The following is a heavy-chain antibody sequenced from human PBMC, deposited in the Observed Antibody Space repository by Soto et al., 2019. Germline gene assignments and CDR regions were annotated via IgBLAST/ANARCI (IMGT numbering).Heavy chain of an antibody. D-gene: IGHD6-13*01. CDR2: ISSNGGST. CDR3: VKDELAAAGPSNWFDP. Sequence: GGSLRLSCAASGFTFSSYGMHWVRQAPGKGLEYVSAISSNGGSTYYADSVKGRFTISRDNSKNTLYLQMSSLRAEDTAVYYCVKDELAAAGPSNWFDPWGQGTLVTVSS. V-gene: IGHV3-64D*08. J-gene: IGHJ5*02. CDR1: GFTFSSYG.